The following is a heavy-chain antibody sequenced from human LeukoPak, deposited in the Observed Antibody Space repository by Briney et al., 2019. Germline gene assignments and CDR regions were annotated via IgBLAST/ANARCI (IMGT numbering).Heavy chain of an antibody. CDR2: IEQDGGEK. CDR1: GFTFSDYW. D-gene: IGHD5-18*01. J-gene: IGHJ4*02. CDR3: ARAGYTYGTLYF. Sequence: PGGSLRLSCAASGFTFSDYWMTWVRQAPGKGLEWVADIEQDGGEKNYVDSVKGRFTISRDNAKNSLYLQMNSLRAEDTAVYYCARAGYTYGTLYFWGQGTLVTVSS. V-gene: IGHV3-7*01.